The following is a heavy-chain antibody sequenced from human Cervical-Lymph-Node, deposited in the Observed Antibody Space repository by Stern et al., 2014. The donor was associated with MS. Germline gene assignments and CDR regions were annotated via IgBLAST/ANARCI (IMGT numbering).Heavy chain of an antibody. D-gene: IGHD3-10*01. CDR3: ARGAGDNWFDP. V-gene: IGHV1-69*06. CDR2: IIPFVGTA. CDR1: GG. Sequence: VQLVESGADVKKPGSSVRVSCKASGGISWLRQAPGQGLEWRGGIIPFVGTATYAQKSQGRLTIIADTSTNTNYMELSSLRSDDTAVYYCARGAGDNWFDPWGQGTLVSVSS. J-gene: IGHJ5*02.